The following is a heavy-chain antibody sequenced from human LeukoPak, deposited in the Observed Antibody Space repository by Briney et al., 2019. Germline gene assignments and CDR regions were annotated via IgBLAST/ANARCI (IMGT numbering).Heavy chain of an antibody. CDR1: GGSISSYY. D-gene: IGHD3-3*01. J-gene: IGHJ6*02. CDR3: ASYSRIMIFGVVYYGMDV. Sequence: SETLSLTCTVSGGSISSYYWSWIRQPPGKGLEWIGNIYYSGSTNYNPSLKSRVTISVDTSKNQFSLKLSSVTAADTAVYYCASYSRIMIFGVVYYGMDVWGQGTTVTVSS. V-gene: IGHV4-59*08. CDR2: IYYSGST.